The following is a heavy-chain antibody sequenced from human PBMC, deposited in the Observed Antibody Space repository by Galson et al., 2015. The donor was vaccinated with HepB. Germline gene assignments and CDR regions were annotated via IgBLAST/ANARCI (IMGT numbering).Heavy chain of an antibody. J-gene: IGHJ4*02. CDR1: GFTFSTYG. Sequence: SLRLSCAASGFTFSTYGMHWVRQAPGKGLEWVAVIWYDGSNKYYADSVKGRFTISRDNSKNTLYLQMNSLRAEDTAVYYCARDFQSGLGYGSGLCDYWGQGTLVTVSS. V-gene: IGHV3-33*01. CDR2: IWYDGSNK. CDR3: ARDFQSGLGYGSGLCDY. D-gene: IGHD3-10*01.